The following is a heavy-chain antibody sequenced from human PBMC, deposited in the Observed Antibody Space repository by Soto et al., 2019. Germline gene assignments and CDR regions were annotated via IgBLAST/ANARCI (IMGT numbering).Heavy chain of an antibody. CDR2: ISISSTYI. V-gene: IGHV3-21*06. CDR3: ARVGPTTMVISYFDY. Sequence: GGSLRLSCAASGFTFSSYTMSWVGQAPGKGLEWVSSISISSTYIYYADSIKGRVTISRDNAKNSLYLHMNSLRAEDTAVYYCARVGPTTMVISYFDYWGQGTLVTVSS. D-gene: IGHD3-10*01. CDR1: GFTFSSYT. J-gene: IGHJ4*02.